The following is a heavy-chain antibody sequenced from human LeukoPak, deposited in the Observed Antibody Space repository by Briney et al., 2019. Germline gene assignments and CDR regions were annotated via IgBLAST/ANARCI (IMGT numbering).Heavy chain of an antibody. Sequence: SETLSITCTVSGGSISSSSYYWGWIRQPPRNGLEWIGSIYYSGSTYYNPSLKSRVTISVDTSKNQFSLKLSSVTAADIFFFKQKTAYEIVVVPAPFDYWGQGTLVTVSS. CDR1: GGSISSSSYY. J-gene: IGHJ4*02. CDR3: KTAYEIVVVPAPFDY. CDR2: IYYSGST. V-gene: IGHV4-39*01. D-gene: IGHD2-2*01.